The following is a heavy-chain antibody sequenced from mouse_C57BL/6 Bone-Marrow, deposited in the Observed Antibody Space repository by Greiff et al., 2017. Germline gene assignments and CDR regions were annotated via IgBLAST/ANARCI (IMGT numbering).Heavy chain of an antibody. CDR1: GYTFTGYW. Sequence: QVQLQQSGAELMKPGASVKLSCKATGYTFTGYWIEWVKQRPGHGLEWIGEILPGSGSTTYNEKFKGKATFTADTSSNTAYMQLSSLTTEDSAIYYCARGYSNLIYWYFDVWGTGTTVTVSS. CDR2: ILPGSGST. D-gene: IGHD2-5*01. CDR3: ARGYSNLIYWYFDV. V-gene: IGHV1-9*01. J-gene: IGHJ1*03.